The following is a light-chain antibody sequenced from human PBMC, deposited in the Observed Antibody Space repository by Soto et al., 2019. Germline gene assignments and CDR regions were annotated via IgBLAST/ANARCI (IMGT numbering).Light chain of an antibody. J-gene: IGLJ3*02. CDR2: EVS. V-gene: IGLV2-8*01. CDR3: QSYDNGLTGRV. CDR1: SSDVGGYNY. Sequence: QSALTQPPSASGSPGQSVTISCTGTSSDVGGYNYVSWYQQHPGKAPKLMIYEVSKRPSGVPDRFSGSKSGNTASLTVSGLQVEDEADYYSQSYDNGLTGRVFGGGTKLTVL.